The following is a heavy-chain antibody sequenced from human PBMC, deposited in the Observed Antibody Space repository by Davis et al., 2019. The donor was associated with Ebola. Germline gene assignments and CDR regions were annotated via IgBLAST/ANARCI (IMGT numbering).Heavy chain of an antibody. D-gene: IGHD1-14*01. Sequence: GSLRLSCKGSGYSFTSYWIGWVRQMPGKGLEWIGIIYPGDSDTRYSPSFQGQVTISADKSISTAYLQWSSLKASDTAMYYCARFRSRNYYYYGMDVWGQGTTVTVSS. CDR1: GYSFTSYW. J-gene: IGHJ6*02. V-gene: IGHV5-51*01. CDR3: ARFRSRNYYYYGMDV. CDR2: IYPGDSDT.